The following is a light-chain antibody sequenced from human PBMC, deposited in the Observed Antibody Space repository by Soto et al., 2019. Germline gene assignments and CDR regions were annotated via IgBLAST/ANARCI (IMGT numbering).Light chain of an antibody. CDR1: QSVSTY. CDR2: DAS. J-gene: IGKJ5*01. CDR3: QQRSSWPPTIT. Sequence: EIVFTHSPATRSLSPGERATLSCRASQSVSTYLAWYQQRPGQAPRLLIYDASYRATDIPPRFSGSGSGTDFTLTISSLEPEDFAVYYCQQRSSWPPTITFGQGTRLEIK. V-gene: IGKV3-11*01.